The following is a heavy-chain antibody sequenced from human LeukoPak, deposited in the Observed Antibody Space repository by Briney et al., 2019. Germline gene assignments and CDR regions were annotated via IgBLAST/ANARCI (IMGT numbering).Heavy chain of an antibody. CDR3: ARDAVIQLWLGAFDI. CDR1: GGSISSYY. V-gene: IGHV4-4*07. Sequence: PSETLSLTCTVSGGSISSYYWSWIRQPAGKGLEWIGRIYTSGSTNYNPSLKSRVTMSVDTSKNQFSLKLSSVTAADTAVYYCARDAVIQLWLGAFDIWGQGTMVTVSS. CDR2: IYTSGST. D-gene: IGHD5-18*01. J-gene: IGHJ3*02.